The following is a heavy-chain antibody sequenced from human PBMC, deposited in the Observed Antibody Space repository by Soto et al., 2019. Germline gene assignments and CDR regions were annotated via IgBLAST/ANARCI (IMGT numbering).Heavy chain of an antibody. CDR2: ISTSSSSI. CDR1: GFTFSTYN. CDR3: ARRGDYFDY. V-gene: IGHV3-48*01. D-gene: IGHD3-10*01. Sequence: PGGSLRLSCAASGFTFSTYNMNWVRQAPGKGLEYISYISTSSSSIYYADPVKGRFTISRDNAKNSLFLQMNSLRAEDTAVYYCARRGDYFDYWGQGALVTVSS. J-gene: IGHJ4*02.